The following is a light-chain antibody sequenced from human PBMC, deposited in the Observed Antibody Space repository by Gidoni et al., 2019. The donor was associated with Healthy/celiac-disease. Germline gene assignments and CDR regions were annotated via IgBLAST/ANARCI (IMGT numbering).Light chain of an antibody. J-gene: IGLJ2*01. CDR3: QAWDSSTGVV. V-gene: IGLV3-1*01. CDR2: QDS. Sequence: SYELTQPPSVSVSPGQTASITCSGDHMGEKYACWYQPTPGQSPVLVIYQDSKRPSGIPERFSGSNSGNTATLTISGTQAVDEADYYCQAWDSSTGVVFGGGTKLTVL. CDR1: HMGEKY.